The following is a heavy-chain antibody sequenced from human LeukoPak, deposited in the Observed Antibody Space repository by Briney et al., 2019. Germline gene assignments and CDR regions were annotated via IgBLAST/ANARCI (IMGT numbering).Heavy chain of an antibody. CDR1: GGSFSGYY. CDR2: VNHSGST. V-gene: IGHV4-34*01. Sequence: SETLSLTCAVYGGSFSGYYWSWIRQPPGKGLEWIGEVNHSGSTNYNPSLKSRVTISVDTSKNQFSLKLSSVTAADTAVYYCARHTYYYGSGSYGDYWGQGTLVTVSS. D-gene: IGHD3-10*01. J-gene: IGHJ4*02. CDR3: ARHTYYYGSGSYGDY.